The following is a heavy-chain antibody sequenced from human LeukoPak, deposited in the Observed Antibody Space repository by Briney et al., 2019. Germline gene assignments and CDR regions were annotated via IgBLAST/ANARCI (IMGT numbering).Heavy chain of an antibody. CDR1: GFTSSSYG. D-gene: IGHD6-19*01. J-gene: IGHJ4*02. V-gene: IGHV3-30*02. CDR3: AKDMGYNTGWTRFDY. CDR2: IRYDGSNQ. Sequence: GGSLRLSCAASGFTSSSYGMHWVRQAPGKGLEWVAFIRYDGSNQYYADSVKGRFIISRDSSKNTLYLQMNSLRGDDTAVYYCAKDMGYNTGWTRFDYWGQGTLVTVSS.